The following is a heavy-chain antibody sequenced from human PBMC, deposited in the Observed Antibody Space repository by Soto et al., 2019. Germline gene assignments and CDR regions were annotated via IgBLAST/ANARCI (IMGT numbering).Heavy chain of an antibody. CDR2: INPYNGNT. D-gene: IGHD2-2*01. CDR1: GYTFTSYY. CDR3: ARWDCSSTSCRSNAFDI. V-gene: IGHV1-18*04. Sequence: ASVKVSCKASGYTFTSYYMHWVRQAPGQGLEWKGIINPYNGNTIYAQKLRGRVTMTTDTSTSTAYMELRSLRSDDTAVYYCARWDCSSTSCRSNAFDIWGQGTMVTVSS. J-gene: IGHJ3*02.